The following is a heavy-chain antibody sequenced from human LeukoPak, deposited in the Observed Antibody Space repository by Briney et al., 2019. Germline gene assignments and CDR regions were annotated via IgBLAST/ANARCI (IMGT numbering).Heavy chain of an antibody. Sequence: PGGSLRLSCAASGFTFSSYGMHWVRQAPGKGLEWVANIKQDGSEKYYVDSVKGRFTISRDNAKNSLYLQMNSLRAEDTAVYYCARDRKYDFWSGYKTIYYYYYYMDVWGKGTTVTVSS. CDR1: GFTFSSYG. CDR2: IKQDGSEK. J-gene: IGHJ6*03. D-gene: IGHD3-3*01. V-gene: IGHV3-7*01. CDR3: ARDRKYDFWSGYKTIYYYYYYMDV.